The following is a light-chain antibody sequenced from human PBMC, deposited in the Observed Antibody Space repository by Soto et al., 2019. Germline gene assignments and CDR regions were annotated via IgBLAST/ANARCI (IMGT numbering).Light chain of an antibody. V-gene: IGKV3-20*01. CDR1: QSVSSY. CDR2: DAS. Sequence: EIVLTQSPATLSLSPGERGTLSCRASQSVSSYLAWYQQKPGQAPRLLIYDASNRATGIPARFRGSGSGTDFTLTINRLEPEDFALYHCQQYGSSPITFGQGTRLEIK. J-gene: IGKJ5*01. CDR3: QQYGSSPIT.